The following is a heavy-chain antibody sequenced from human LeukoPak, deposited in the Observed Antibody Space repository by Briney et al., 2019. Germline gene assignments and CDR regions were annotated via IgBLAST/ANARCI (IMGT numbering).Heavy chain of an antibody. CDR3: ARVTGYVIEDYFDY. Sequence: ASVKVSCKASGGTFSSYAISWVRQAPGQGLEWMGGIIPIFGTANYAQKFQGRVTITADESTSTAYMEPSSLRSEDTAVYYCARVTGYVIEDYFDYWGQGTLVTVSS. D-gene: IGHD3-22*01. V-gene: IGHV1-69*13. CDR1: GGTFSSYA. J-gene: IGHJ4*02. CDR2: IIPIFGTA.